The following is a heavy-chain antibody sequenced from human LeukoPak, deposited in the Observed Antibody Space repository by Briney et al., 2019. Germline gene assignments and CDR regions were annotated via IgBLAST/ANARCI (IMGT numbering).Heavy chain of an antibody. Sequence: GGSLRLSCAASGFTFSSYWMHWVRQVPGKGLVWVSRVNTEGSSTSYADSVKGRFTISRDNAKNSLYLQMNSLRAEDTALYYCARRDIVVVPAAILGAFDIWGQGTMVTVSS. D-gene: IGHD2-2*02. CDR2: VNTEGSST. CDR3: ARRDIVVVPAAILGAFDI. J-gene: IGHJ3*02. V-gene: IGHV3-74*01. CDR1: GFTFSSYW.